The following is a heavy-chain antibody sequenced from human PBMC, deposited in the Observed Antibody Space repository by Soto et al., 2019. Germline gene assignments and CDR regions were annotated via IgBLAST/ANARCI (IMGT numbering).Heavy chain of an antibody. CDR3: ARVNTTLVDHFDC. CDR1: GFSVSATS. J-gene: IGHJ4*02. V-gene: IGHV3-53*01. D-gene: IGHD5-18*01. CDR2: MHRGGTT. Sequence: GGSLRLSCVVSGFSVSATSIFWVRQATGKGLEWVSLMHRGGTTDNADSVKGRFTTSRDKSKNTLYLHMNGLRVEDTAVYYCARVNTTLVDHFDCRRQGTLVTVSS.